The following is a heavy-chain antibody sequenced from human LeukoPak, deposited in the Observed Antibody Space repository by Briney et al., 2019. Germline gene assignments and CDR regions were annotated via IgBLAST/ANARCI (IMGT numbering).Heavy chain of an antibody. D-gene: IGHD2-15*01. CDR3: ARQCCSGVSRYYFDY. J-gene: IGHJ4*02. CDR1: GYSISSGYY. CDR2: IYHSGSN. V-gene: IGHV4-38-2*02. Sequence: SGTLSLPCTVSGYSISSGYYWGWVRQTPEKGLEWIGSIYHSGSNYHNPSLESRVTISVDTSKNQFSLRLRSVTAADTAVYYCARQCCSGVSRYYFDYGGQGTLVTVSS.